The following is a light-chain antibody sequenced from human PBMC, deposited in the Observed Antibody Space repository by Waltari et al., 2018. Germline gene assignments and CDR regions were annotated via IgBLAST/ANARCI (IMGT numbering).Light chain of an antibody. CDR1: QSINSY. J-gene: IGKJ4*01. CDR3: QQSFSTPLT. V-gene: IGKV1-39*01. Sequence: DIQMTQSPSSLSASLGDSVTLSCRASQSINSYLNWYQQKPGLAPKLLIYAASSFQNGVPSRFNGSGSGTDFSLTISSLQPDDIATYYCQQSFSTPLTFGGGTKVEIK. CDR2: AAS.